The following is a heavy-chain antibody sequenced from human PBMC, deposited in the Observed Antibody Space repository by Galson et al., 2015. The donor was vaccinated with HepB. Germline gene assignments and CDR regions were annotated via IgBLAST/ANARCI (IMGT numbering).Heavy chain of an antibody. CDR1: GYNLIELS. D-gene: IGHD3-9*01. CDR2: LVPENGDT. Sequence: SVKVSCKVSGYNLIELSIHWVRQAPGKGLEWMGNLVPENGDTLLAQKFEGRVRITEDTSSDTTYMELSSLRSEDTGVYFCATYLGSTGFDFWGQETMVTVSS. V-gene: IGHV1-24*01. J-gene: IGHJ3*01. CDR3: ATYLGSTGFDF.